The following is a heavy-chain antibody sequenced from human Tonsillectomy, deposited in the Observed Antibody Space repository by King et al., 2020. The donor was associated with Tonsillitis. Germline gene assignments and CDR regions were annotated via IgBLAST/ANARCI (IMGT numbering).Heavy chain of an antibody. J-gene: IGHJ6*02. V-gene: IGHV3-30*04. CDR1: GFTFSSYA. Sequence: HVQLVQSGGGVVQPGRSLRLSCAASGFTFSSYAMCWVRQAPGKGLEWVAIISYDGSDKYYADSVKGRFTISRDNSKNTLYLQMNSLRTEDTAVYYCARDRFTAHDYYGMDVWGQGTTVTVSS. CDR3: ARDRFTAHDYYGMDV. CDR2: ISYDGSDK. D-gene: IGHD3-16*01.